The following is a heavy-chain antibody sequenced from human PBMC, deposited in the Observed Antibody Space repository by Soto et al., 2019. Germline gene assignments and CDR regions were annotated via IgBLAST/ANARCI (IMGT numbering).Heavy chain of an antibody. CDR3: ARAADILTGSDAFDI. CDR1: GFTFSDYY. CDR2: ISSSSSYT. J-gene: IGHJ3*02. V-gene: IGHV3-11*05. D-gene: IGHD3-9*01. Sequence: QVQLVESGGGLVKPGGSLRLSCAASGFTFSDYYMSWIRQAPGKGLEWVSYISSSSSYTNYADSVKGRFTISRDNAKNPLSLQMNSLRAEDTAVYYCARAADILTGSDAFDIWGQGTKVTVSS.